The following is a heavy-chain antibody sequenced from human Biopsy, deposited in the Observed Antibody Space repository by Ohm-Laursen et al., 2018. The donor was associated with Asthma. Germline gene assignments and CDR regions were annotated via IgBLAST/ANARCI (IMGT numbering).Heavy chain of an antibody. V-gene: IGHV3-30*18. CDR1: GFSFSNYG. Sequence: SLRLSCAAPGFSFSNYGMHWVRQAPGKGLDWVAVISFDGTNRNYNDSVKGRFTISRDNSRNTLHLEMNSLRAEDTAVYFCAKEVFPGWELRRGPDSWGQGTLVTVSS. CDR3: AKEVFPGWELRRGPDS. CDR2: ISFDGTNR. J-gene: IGHJ4*02. D-gene: IGHD1-26*01.